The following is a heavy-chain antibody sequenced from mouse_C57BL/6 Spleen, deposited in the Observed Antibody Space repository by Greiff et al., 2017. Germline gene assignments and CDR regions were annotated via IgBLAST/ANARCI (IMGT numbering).Heavy chain of an antibody. Sequence: QVQLQQSGAELVRPGTSVKMSCKASGYTFTNYWIGWAKQRPGHGLEWIGDIYPGGGYTNYNEKFKGKATLTADKSSSTAYMPFSSLTSEDSAIYYCARWTRRGQHGSSAVAYWGQGTLVTVSA. V-gene: IGHV1-63*01. D-gene: IGHD1-1*01. CDR2: IYPGGGYT. CDR1: GYTFTNYW. CDR3: ARWTRRGQHGSSAVAY. J-gene: IGHJ3*01.